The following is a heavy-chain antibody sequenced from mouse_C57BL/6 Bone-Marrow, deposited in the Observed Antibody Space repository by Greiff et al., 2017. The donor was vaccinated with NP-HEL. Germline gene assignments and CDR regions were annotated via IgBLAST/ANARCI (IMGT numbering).Heavy chain of an antibody. CDR3: TRFFITTNYAMDY. CDR2: IDPETGGT. CDR1: GYTFTDYE. V-gene: IGHV1-15*01. Sequence: LVESGAELVRPGASVTLSCKASGYTFTDYEMHWVKQTPVHGLEWIGAIDPETGGTAYNQKFKGKAILTADKSSSTAYMELRSLTSEDSAVYYCTRFFITTNYAMDYWGQGTSVTVSS. D-gene: IGHD1-1*01. J-gene: IGHJ4*01.